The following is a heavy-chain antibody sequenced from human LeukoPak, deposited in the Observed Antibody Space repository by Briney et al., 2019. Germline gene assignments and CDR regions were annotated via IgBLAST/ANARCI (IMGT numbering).Heavy chain of an antibody. D-gene: IGHD1-26*01. J-gene: IGHJ4*02. CDR3: ARVAPEPSGSYFIDY. CDR2: IIPIFGTA. Sequence: ASVKVSCKASGGTFSSYAISWVRQAPGQGLEWMGGIIPIFGTANYAQKFQGRVTITADESTSTAYMELSSLRSEDTAVYYCARVAPEPSGSYFIDYWGQGTLVTVSS. CDR1: GGTFSSYA. V-gene: IGHV1-69*13.